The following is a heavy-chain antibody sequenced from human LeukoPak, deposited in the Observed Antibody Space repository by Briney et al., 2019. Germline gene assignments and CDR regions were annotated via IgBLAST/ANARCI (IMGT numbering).Heavy chain of an antibody. CDR1: GFILSTSG. V-gene: IGHV3-48*04. D-gene: IGHD2/OR15-2a*01. Sequence: PGGSLRLSCAASGFILSTSGLNWVRQTPGKGLEWVSFIGTNSRTTYYGDSVKGRFTISRDNAKNSLFLQMDSLRAEDTAVYYCTKDFLIDPLWGQGTLVTVSS. J-gene: IGHJ4*02. CDR3: TKDFLIDPL. CDR2: IGTNSRTT.